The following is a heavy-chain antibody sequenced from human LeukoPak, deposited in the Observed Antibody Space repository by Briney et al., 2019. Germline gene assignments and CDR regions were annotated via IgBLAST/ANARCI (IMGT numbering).Heavy chain of an antibody. CDR2: IMPMFGKA. Sequence: ASVKVSCKASGGTFSSYAISWVRQAPGQGLEWMGGIMPMFGKANYAQKFQGRVTITADESTTTAYMELNSLRSEDTAMYYCARDWGMGPSSSWAWGQGTLVTVSS. CDR1: GGTFSSYA. V-gene: IGHV1-69*01. CDR3: ARDWGMGPSSSWA. D-gene: IGHD6-13*01. J-gene: IGHJ5*02.